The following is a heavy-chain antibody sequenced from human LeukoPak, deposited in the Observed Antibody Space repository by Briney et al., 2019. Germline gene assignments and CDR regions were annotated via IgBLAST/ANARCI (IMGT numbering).Heavy chain of an antibody. Sequence: SETLSLTCTVSGGSISSSSYYWGWVRQPPGTGLEWVGSIYYSGSTYYNPSLKSRVTISVDTSKNQFSLKLSSVTAADTAVYYCGRHRRGAILGGDAFDIWGQGTMVTVSS. V-gene: IGHV4-39*01. J-gene: IGHJ3*02. CDR3: GRHRRGAILGGDAFDI. CDR2: IYYSGST. D-gene: IGHD3-3*01. CDR1: GGSISSSSYY.